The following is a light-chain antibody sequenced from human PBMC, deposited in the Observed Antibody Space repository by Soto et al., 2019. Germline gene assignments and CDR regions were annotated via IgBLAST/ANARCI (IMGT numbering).Light chain of an antibody. V-gene: IGKV1-5*03. CDR2: KAS. CDR3: QQYNSSPYT. Sequence: DIQVTQSRSTLSASVGDRFTITCLAIQSISSWLAWYQQKPGKAPKLLIYKASSLESGVPSRFRGSGSGTEFTLTISSLQPDDFAPYYCQQYNSSPYTFGQGTRLEIK. J-gene: IGKJ5*01. CDR1: QSISSW.